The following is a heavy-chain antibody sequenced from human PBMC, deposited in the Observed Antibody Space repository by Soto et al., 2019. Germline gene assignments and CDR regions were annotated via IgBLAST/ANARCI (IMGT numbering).Heavy chain of an antibody. J-gene: IGHJ4*02. V-gene: IGHV3-23*01. D-gene: IGHD2-15*01. CDR1: GFTFSSYA. CDR2: ISGSGGST. CDR3: AKIPLVAATLCYFDY. Sequence: PGGSLSLSCAASGFTFSSYAMSWVRQAPGKGLEWVSAISGSGGSTYYADSVKGRFTISRDNSKNTLYLQMNSLRAEDTAVYYCAKIPLVAATLCYFDYWGQGTLVTVSS.